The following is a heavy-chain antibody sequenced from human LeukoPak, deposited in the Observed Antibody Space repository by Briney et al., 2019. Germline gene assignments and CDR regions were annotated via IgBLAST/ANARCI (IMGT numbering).Heavy chain of an antibody. Sequence: GGSLRLSCAASGFTFSSYGMHWVRQAPGKGLEWVAVMWYDGSNKYYADSVKGRFTISRDNSKNTLYLQMNSLRAEDAAVYYCARDAAVGDAFDIWGQGTMVTVSS. CDR1: GFTFSSYG. J-gene: IGHJ3*02. CDR3: ARDAAVGDAFDI. V-gene: IGHV3-33*01. D-gene: IGHD6-19*01. CDR2: MWYDGSNK.